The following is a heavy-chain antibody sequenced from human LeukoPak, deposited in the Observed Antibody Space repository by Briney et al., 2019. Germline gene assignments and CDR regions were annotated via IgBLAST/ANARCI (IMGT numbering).Heavy chain of an antibody. CDR2: THYTGSA. CDR1: GGSISSSSYF. J-gene: IGHJ4*02. CDR3: ARRGTLSAGGAHYYGDY. D-gene: IGHD4/OR15-4a*01. V-gene: IGHV4-39*01. Sequence: PSETLSLTCTVSGGSISSSSYFWGWIRQPPGKGLEWIGSTHYTGSANYNPPLKSRVTISVDTSKNQFSLRLSSVTAADTAIYYCARRGTLSAGGAHYYGDYWGQGTLVTVSS.